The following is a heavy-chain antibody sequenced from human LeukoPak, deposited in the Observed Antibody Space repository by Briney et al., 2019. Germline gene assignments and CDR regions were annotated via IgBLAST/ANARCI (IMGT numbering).Heavy chain of an antibody. D-gene: IGHD6-19*01. CDR2: ISGDGRTT. CDR3: ARDPSSGWYLKGWFDP. Sequence: PGGSLRLSCVGSGVTLSNYWMYWVRQGPEKGLVWVSRISGDGRTTDYADSGKGRFTTFRDNAKNTLYLQMNSLRAEDTAVYYCARDPSSGWYLKGWFDPWGQGTLVTVSS. V-gene: IGHV3-74*01. J-gene: IGHJ5*02. CDR1: GVTLSNYW.